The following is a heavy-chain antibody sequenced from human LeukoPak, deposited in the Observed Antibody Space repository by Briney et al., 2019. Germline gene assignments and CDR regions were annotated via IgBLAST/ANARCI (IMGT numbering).Heavy chain of an antibody. CDR2: ISSSSSTI. V-gene: IGHV3-48*02. Sequence: PGGSLRLSCAASGFTFSSYSMNWVRQAPGKGLEWLSYISSSSSTIYYADSVKGRFTISRDNAKNSLYVQMNSLRDEDTAVYYCARGDLDYWGQGTLVTVSS. J-gene: IGHJ4*02. CDR1: GFTFSSYS. CDR3: ARGDLDY.